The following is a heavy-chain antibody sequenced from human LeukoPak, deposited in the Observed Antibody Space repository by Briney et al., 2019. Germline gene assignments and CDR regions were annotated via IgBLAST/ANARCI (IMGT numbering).Heavy chain of an antibody. CDR1: GDSVSRGTYY. D-gene: IGHD7-27*01. V-gene: IGHV4-31*03. CDR3: AGDSTWAVQGPGVMDV. J-gene: IGHJ6*02. Sequence: SQTLSLTCTVSGDSVSRGTYYWTWIRQHPGEGLEWIGNVFYTGSTNNNPSLKSRVIISVDRSKNQFSLKENSVTAADTALYYCAGDSTWAVQGPGVMDVWRQGTTVTVSS. CDR2: VFYTGST.